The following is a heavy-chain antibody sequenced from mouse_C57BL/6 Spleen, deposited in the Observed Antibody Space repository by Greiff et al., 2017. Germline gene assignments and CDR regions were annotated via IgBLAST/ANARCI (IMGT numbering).Heavy chain of an antibody. J-gene: IGHJ2*01. CDR3: ARSYEGYDIYYFDY. CDR2: IYTGSGNN. D-gene: IGHD2-3*01. V-gene: IGHV1-66*01. Sequence: QVQLQQSGPELVKPWASVTISCQASGYSFTSYYIHWVLQRPGQGLEWIGWIYTGSGNNKYNEQFKGQAQLSADPTARTADRPLSSLTSEDSAVYYCARSYEGYDIYYFDYWGQGTTLTDSS. CDR1: GYSFTSYY.